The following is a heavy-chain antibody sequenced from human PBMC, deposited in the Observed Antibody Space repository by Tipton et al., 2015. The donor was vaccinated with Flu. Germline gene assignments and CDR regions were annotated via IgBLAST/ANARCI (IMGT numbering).Heavy chain of an antibody. Sequence: SLRLSCAASGFTFNKFAMYWVRQAPGKGLEWVSTIVSTGSTTYYADSVRGRFTISRDNSKNTLSLQMNTLRVEDTAVYYCAMVPSYGMDVWGQGTTVTVSS. CDR2: IVSTGSTT. J-gene: IGHJ6*02. CDR1: GFTFNKFA. CDR3: AMVPSYGMDV. D-gene: IGHD4/OR15-4a*01. V-gene: IGHV3-23*01.